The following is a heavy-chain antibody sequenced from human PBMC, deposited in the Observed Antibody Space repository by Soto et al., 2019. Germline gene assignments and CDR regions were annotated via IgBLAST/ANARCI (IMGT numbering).Heavy chain of an antibody. J-gene: IGHJ6*02. CDR1: GFTFGSYP. D-gene: IGHD2-8*01. CDR3: ARILYSSQRDGVGV. Sequence: HPWGSLRLSCAASGFTFGSYPMTWVRQAPGKGLEWVSSISSGSDTIFYADSVKGRFTISRDNSRTTLYLQMNSLRAEDMAIYYCARILYSSQRDGVGVWGQGTTVTVSS. V-gene: IGHV3-23*01. CDR2: ISSGSDTI.